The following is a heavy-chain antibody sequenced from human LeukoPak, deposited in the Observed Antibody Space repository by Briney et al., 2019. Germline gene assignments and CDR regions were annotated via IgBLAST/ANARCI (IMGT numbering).Heavy chain of an antibody. CDR1: GGSFSGYY. V-gene: IGHV4-34*01. CDR3: AGTRYSSSPNTYFDY. D-gene: IGHD6-13*01. Sequence: SETLSLTCAVYGGSFSGYYWSWIRQPPGKGLEWIGEINHSGSTNYNPSLKSRVTISVDTSKNQFSLKLSSVTAADTAVYYCAGTRYSSSPNTYFDYWGQGTLVTVSS. CDR2: INHSGST. J-gene: IGHJ4*02.